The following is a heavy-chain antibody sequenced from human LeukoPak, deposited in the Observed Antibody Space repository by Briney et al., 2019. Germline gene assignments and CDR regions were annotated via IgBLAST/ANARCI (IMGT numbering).Heavy chain of an antibody. J-gene: IGHJ4*02. V-gene: IGHV3-23*01. Sequence: GGSLRLSCAASGFTFSSYAMSWVRQAPGKGLEWVSAISGSGGSTYYADSVKGRFTISRDNSKNTLYLQMNSLRAEDTAVYYCANLRWGRIVGGDAEYYFDYWGQGTLVTVSS. CDR2: ISGSGGST. CDR3: ANLRWGRIVGGDAEYYFDY. D-gene: IGHD1-26*01. CDR1: GFTFSSYA.